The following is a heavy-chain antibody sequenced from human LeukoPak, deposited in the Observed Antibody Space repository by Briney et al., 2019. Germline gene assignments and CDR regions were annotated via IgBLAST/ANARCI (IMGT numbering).Heavy chain of an antibody. J-gene: IGHJ4*02. CDR2: IMPILGIA. Sequence: ASVKVSCKASGGTFTSYAISWVRQAPGQGLEWMGRIMPILGIANYAQKFQGRVTITADKSTSTAYMELSSLRSEDTAVYYCARAFVVDQVGATSGIDYWGQGTLVTVSS. CDR3: ARAFVVDQVGATSGIDY. CDR1: GGTFTSYA. D-gene: IGHD1-26*01. V-gene: IGHV1-69*04.